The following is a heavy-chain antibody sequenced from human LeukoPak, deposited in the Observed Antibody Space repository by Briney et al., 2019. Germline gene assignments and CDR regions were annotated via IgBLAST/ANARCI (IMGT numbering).Heavy chain of an antibody. CDR2: ISGSGGST. CDR3: AKDRYSGSYLEYFDY. D-gene: IGHD1-26*01. Sequence: GGSLRLSCAASGFTFSSYAMSWVRQAPGKGLEWVSAISGSGGSTYYADSVKGRFTISRDNSKNTLYLQMNSLRAEDTAVYYRAKDRYSGSYLEYFDYWGQGTLVTVSS. V-gene: IGHV3-23*01. CDR1: GFTFSSYA. J-gene: IGHJ4*02.